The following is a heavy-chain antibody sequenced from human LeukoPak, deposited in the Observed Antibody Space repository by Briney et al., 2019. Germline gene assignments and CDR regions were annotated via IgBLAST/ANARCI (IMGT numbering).Heavy chain of an antibody. CDR1: GFTFSSYG. CDR2: IWYDGSNK. V-gene: IGHV3-33*01. D-gene: IGHD5-12*01. CDR3: ARDSGYVSDDAFDI. Sequence: RPGGSLRLSCAASGFTFSSYGMHWVRQAPGKGLERVAVIWYDGSNKYYADSVKGRFTISRDNSKNTLYLQMNSLRAEDTAVYYCARDSGYVSDDAFDIWGQGTMVTVSS. J-gene: IGHJ3*02.